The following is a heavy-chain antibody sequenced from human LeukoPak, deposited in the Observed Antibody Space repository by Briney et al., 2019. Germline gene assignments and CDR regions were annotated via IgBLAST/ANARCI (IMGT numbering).Heavy chain of an antibody. CDR1: GFTFGDYG. V-gene: IGHV3-20*04. CDR2: SNWNGETT. D-gene: IGHD6-13*01. CDR3: ARDGRGNIAAAGSFDY. J-gene: IGHJ4*02. Sequence: RPGGSLRLSCAASGFTFGDYGMSWVRQAPGKGLEWVSGSNWNGETTGYADSVKGRFTISRDNAKKSLYLQMNSLRAEDTAVYYCARDGRGNIAAAGSFDYWGQGTLVTVSS.